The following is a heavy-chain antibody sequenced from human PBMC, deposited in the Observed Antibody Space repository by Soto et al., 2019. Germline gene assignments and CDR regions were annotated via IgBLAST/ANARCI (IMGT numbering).Heavy chain of an antibody. Sequence: QVQLVQSGAEVKKPGASVKVSCKASGYTFTIYGISWVRQAPGQGLEWLGWISSYNGNTNYAQKLQGRVTMTTDTSTSTAYMELRSLRSDDTAVYYCARDRYCSGGSCYWFAPWGQGTLVTVSS. D-gene: IGHD2-15*01. CDR2: ISSYNGNT. CDR1: GYTFTIYG. J-gene: IGHJ5*02. V-gene: IGHV1-18*04. CDR3: ARDRYCSGGSCYWFAP.